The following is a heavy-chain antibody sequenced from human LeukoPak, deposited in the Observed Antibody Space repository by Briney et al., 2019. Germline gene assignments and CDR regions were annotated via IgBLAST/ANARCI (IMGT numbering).Heavy chain of an antibody. CDR2: IYHSGST. V-gene: IGHV4-4*02. CDR1: GGSISSSNW. Sequence: KSSETLSLTCAVSGGSISSSNWWSWVRQPPGKGLEWIGEIYHSGSTNYNPSLKSRVTISVDRSKNQFSLKLSSVTAADTAVYYCARNLDYGGNRRFTAFDYWGQGTLVTVSS. CDR3: ARNLDYGGNRRFTAFDY. J-gene: IGHJ4*02. D-gene: IGHD4-23*01.